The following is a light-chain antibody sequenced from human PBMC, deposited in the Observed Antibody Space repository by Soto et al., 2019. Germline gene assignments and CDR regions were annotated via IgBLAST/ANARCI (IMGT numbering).Light chain of an antibody. Sequence: DIQMTQSPSTLSASVGDRVTITCRASQSISSWLAWYQQKPGKAPKLLIYKASSLESGVPSRFSGSGSGTEFTLXISSLQPDDFATYYCQQYNSYSWTFGQGTKVEIK. CDR1: QSISSW. J-gene: IGKJ1*01. V-gene: IGKV1-5*03. CDR3: QQYNSYSWT. CDR2: KAS.